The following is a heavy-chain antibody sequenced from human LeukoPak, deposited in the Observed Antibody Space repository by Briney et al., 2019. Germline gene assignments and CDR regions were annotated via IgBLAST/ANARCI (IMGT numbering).Heavy chain of an antibody. Sequence: GRSLRLSCAASGFTFSSYGMHWVRQAPGKGLEWVAVISYDGSNKYYADSVKGRFTISRDNSKNTLYLQMNCLRAEDTAVYYCVIALADDGFDYWGQGTLVTVSS. V-gene: IGHV3-30*03. CDR2: ISYDGSNK. CDR1: GFTFSSYG. CDR3: VIALADDGFDY. D-gene: IGHD6-19*01. J-gene: IGHJ4*02.